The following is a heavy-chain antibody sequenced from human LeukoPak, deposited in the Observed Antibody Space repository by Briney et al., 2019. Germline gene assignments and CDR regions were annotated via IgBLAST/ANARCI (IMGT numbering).Heavy chain of an antibody. Sequence: GGSLRLSCAASGFTFSTYAMSWVRPAPGRGLEWVSTFSGTGGSTFYADSVKGRFTISRDDSKNTLYMQMNSLRAEDTAVYYCPKLFWSGYSDYWRQGTLVTVSS. CDR3: PKLFWSGYSDY. CDR1: GFTFSTYA. J-gene: IGHJ4*02. D-gene: IGHD3-3*01. CDR2: FSGTGGST. V-gene: IGHV3-23*01.